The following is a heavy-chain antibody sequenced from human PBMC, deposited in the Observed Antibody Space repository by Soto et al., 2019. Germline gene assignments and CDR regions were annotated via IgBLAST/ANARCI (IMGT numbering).Heavy chain of an antibody. V-gene: IGHV3-23*01. D-gene: IGHD2-15*01. CDR1: GFTFSNYA. CDR3: AKTPGGAYYYGMDV. Sequence: GGSLRLSCAASGFTFSNYAMSWVRQAPGKGLEWVSAISGSGVTTYYADSVKGRFTISRDNSKNTRYLQMNSLRAEDTAIYYCAKTPGGAYYYGMDVWGQGTTVTVSS. J-gene: IGHJ6*02. CDR2: ISGSGVTT.